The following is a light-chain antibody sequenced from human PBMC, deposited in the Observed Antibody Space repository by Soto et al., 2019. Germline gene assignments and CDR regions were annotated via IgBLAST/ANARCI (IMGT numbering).Light chain of an antibody. CDR2: DNN. CDR3: QSYDSSLSGYV. CDR1: SSNIGGYY. Sequence: QSVLTQPPSVSAAPGQKVTISCSGSSSNIGGYYVSWYQQLPGTAPKLLIYDNNNRPSGVPDRFSGSKSGTSASLAITGLQAEDEADYYCQSYDSSLSGYVFGTGTKVTVL. J-gene: IGLJ1*01. V-gene: IGLV1-40*01.